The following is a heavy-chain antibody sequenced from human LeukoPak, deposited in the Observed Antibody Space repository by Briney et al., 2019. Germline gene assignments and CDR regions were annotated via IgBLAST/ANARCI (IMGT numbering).Heavy chain of an antibody. J-gene: IGHJ1*01. D-gene: IGHD3-22*01. CDR2: INTNTGNP. CDR3: ARDLTDDYDPSGSQVFQH. CDR1: GYIFTSYA. Sequence: GASVKVSCKASGYIFTSYAMNWVRQAPGQGLEWMGWINTNTGNPTYAQGFTGRFVFSLDTSVSTAYLQISSLEADDTAVYYCARDLTDDYDPSGSQVFQHWGQGTLVTVSS. V-gene: IGHV7-4-1*02.